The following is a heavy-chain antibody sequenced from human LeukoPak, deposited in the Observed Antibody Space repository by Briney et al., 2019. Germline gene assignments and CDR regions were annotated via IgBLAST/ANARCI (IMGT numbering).Heavy chain of an antibody. D-gene: IGHD3-22*01. Sequence: GGSLRLSCAASGFTFSSYSMNWVRQAPGKGLEWVSSISSSSSYMYYADSVKGRFTISRDNAKNSLYLQMNSLRAEDTAVYYCALSSGYYSGYFDYWGQGTLVTVSS. V-gene: IGHV3-21*01. CDR1: GFTFSSYS. CDR2: ISSSSSYM. J-gene: IGHJ4*02. CDR3: ALSSGYYSGYFDY.